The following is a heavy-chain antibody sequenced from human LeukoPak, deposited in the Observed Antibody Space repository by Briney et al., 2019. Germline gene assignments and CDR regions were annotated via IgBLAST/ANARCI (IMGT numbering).Heavy chain of an antibody. CDR1: RYTFTGYY. CDR2: INSSGGST. J-gene: IGHJ4*02. V-gene: IGHV1-46*01. Sequence: ASVKVSCKASRYTFTGYYMHWVRQAPGQGLEWMGIINSSGGSTSYAQKFQGRVTMTRDTSTSTVYMELSSLRSEDTAVYYCARGLNQLLPFDYWAREPWSPSPQ. CDR3: ARGLNQLLPFDY. D-gene: IGHD2-2*01.